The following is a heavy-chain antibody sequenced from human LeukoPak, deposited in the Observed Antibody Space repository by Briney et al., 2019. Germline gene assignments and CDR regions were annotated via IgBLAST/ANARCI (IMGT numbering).Heavy chain of an antibody. CDR2: IYYSGST. CDR1: GGSISSGGYY. V-gene: IGHV4-31*03. CDR3: ASVTAMVGYFAY. Sequence: SQTLSLTCTVSGGSISSGGYYWSWIRQHPGKGLEWIGYIYYSGSTYYNPSLKSRVTISVDTSKNQFSLKLSSVTAADTAVYYCASVTAMVGYFAYWGQGTLVTVSS. J-gene: IGHJ4*02. D-gene: IGHD5-18*01.